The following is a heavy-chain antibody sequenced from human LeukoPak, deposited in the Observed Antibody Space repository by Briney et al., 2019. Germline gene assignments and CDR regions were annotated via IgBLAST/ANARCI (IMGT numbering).Heavy chain of an antibody. CDR2: INHSGST. CDR3: ARDRYCSSTSCYGGLDP. CDR1: GGSFSGYY. V-gene: IGHV4-34*01. D-gene: IGHD2-2*01. J-gene: IGHJ5*02. Sequence: SETLSLTCAVYGGSFSGYYWSWIRQPPGKGLEWIGEINHSGSTNYNPSLKSRVTISVDTSKNQFSLKLSSVTAADTAVYYCARDRYCSSTSCYGGLDPWGQGTLVTVSS.